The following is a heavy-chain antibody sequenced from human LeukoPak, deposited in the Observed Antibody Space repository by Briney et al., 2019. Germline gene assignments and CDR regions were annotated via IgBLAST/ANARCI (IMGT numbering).Heavy chain of an antibody. CDR2: INPNSGGT. V-gene: IGHV1-2*02. D-gene: IGHD3-9*01. CDR3: ARIGYDSWFDY. J-gene: IGHJ4*02. Sequence: ASVKVSCKASGYTFTDYYINWVRQAPGQGLEWMGWINPNSGGTNYAQKFQGRVTMTRDTSISTAYMELSRLRSDDTAVYYCARIGYDSWFDYWGQGTLVTVSS. CDR1: GYTFTDYY.